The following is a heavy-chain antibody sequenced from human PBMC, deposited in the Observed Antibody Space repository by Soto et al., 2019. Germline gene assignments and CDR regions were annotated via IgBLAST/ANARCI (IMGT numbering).Heavy chain of an antibody. J-gene: IGHJ4*02. D-gene: IGHD1-26*01. CDR1: GFIVSTSY. CDR2: IHTGGGA. Sequence: EVQLVESGGGLVQPGGSLRLSCAASGFIVSTSYMNWVRQAPGKGLEWVSVIHTGGGAYYADSVKGRFIISRGDSKNTVYLQMNSLRAEDTAVYYCARDSYSVYWGQGTLVTVSS. V-gene: IGHV3-66*01. CDR3: ARDSYSVY.